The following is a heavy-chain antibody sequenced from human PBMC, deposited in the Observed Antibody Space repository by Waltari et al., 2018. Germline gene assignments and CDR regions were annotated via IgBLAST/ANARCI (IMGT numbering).Heavy chain of an antibody. J-gene: IGHJ4*02. CDR2: IYPSDSDT. CDR1: GYSSTRYW. CDR3: ARLFGFGNNADY. Sequence: EVQLVQSGAEMKKPGQSLKISCKWSGYSSTRYWIAWVRQMSGKGLEWMAMIYPSDSDTRYSPPFQGQVTISVDKSTSTAYLQWNSLRASDTAVYGCARLFGFGNNADYWGQGTLVTVSS. D-gene: IGHD3-3*01. V-gene: IGHV5-51*01.